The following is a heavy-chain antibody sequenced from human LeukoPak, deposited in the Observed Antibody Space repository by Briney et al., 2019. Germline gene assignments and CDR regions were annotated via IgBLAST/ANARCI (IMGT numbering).Heavy chain of an antibody. D-gene: IGHD4-17*01. V-gene: IGHV3-15*07. CDR3: TTDETVTDHGMDV. J-gene: IGHJ6*02. CDR2: LKRKTDGGTP. Sequence: GGSLRLSCAASGFSFSKAWMNWVRQAPGKGLEWVGRLKRKTDGGTPDYAAPVKGRFTISGDDSKNTLYLQMNSLKIEDTAVYYCTTDETVTDHGMDVWGQGTMVTVSS. CDR1: GFSFSKAW.